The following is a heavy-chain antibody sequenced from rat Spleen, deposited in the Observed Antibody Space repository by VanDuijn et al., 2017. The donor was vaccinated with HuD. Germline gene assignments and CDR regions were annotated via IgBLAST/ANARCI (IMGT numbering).Heavy chain of an antibody. Sequence: EVQLVESGGGLVQPGRSMKLSCAASGFSLSTYYMAWVRQVSTRGLEWVVSISSGGGKTYYRDSVKGRFTISRDNAKNTQYLQMDSLRSEDTATYYCARHSGSPFDYWGQGVMVTVSS. CDR1: GFSLSTYY. CDR2: ISSGGGKT. V-gene: IGHV5-25*01. J-gene: IGHJ2*01. D-gene: IGHD1-3*01. CDR3: ARHSGSPFDY.